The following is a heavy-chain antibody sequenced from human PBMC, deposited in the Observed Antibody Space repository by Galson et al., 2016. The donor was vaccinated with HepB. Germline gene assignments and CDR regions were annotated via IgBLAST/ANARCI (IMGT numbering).Heavy chain of an antibody. J-gene: IGHJ6*04. Sequence: SLRLSCAASGFTFSYTYMTWVRQAPGKGLEWVSLIYSGGNTDYADSVKGRFTISRDNSKNTVNLQMNSLRGEDTAVYYCAKGDTIFGGYYGMDVWGKGTTVTVSS. CDR1: GFTFSYTY. CDR3: AKGDTIFGGYYGMDV. V-gene: IGHV3-66*02. D-gene: IGHD3-3*01. CDR2: IYSGGNT.